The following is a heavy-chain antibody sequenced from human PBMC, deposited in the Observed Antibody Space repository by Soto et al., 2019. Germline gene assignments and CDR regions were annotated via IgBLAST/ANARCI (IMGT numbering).Heavy chain of an antibody. V-gene: IGHV1-18*01. D-gene: IGHD1-26*01. CDR2: ISVYNGNT. CDR1: GYTLTTYG. Sequence: QVQLVQSGAEVKNPGASVKVSCKASGYTLTTYGISWVRQAPGQGLAWMGWISVYNGNTNYAQKVQGRVTMTTDTSTSTAYMELRSLKSDDTAVYYCARVIGAKELHGMDVWGQGTTVTVSS. J-gene: IGHJ6*02. CDR3: ARVIGAKELHGMDV.